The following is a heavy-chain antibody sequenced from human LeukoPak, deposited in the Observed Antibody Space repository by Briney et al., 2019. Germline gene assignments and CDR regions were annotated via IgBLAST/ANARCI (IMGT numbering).Heavy chain of an antibody. J-gene: IGHJ5*02. CDR1: GYTFTSYY. V-gene: IGHV1-46*01. D-gene: IGHD3-10*01. Sequence: GASVKVSCKASGYTFTSYYMHWVRQAPGQGLEWMGIINPSGGSTSYAQKFQGRVTMTRDTSTSTVYMELSSLRSEDTAVYYCARVGGVRGVMEGDWFDPWGQGTLVTVSS. CDR2: INPSGGST. CDR3: ARVGGVRGVMEGDWFDP.